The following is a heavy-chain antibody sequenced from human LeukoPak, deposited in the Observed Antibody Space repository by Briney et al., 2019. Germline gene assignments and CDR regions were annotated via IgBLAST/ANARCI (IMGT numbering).Heavy chain of an antibody. D-gene: IGHD2-21*02. J-gene: IGHJ5*02. CDR1: GGSFSGYY. V-gene: IGHV4-34*01. CDR2: INHSGST. Sequence: SETLSLTCAVYGGSFSGYYWSWIRQPPGKGLEWIGEINHSGSTNYNPSLKSRVTISVDTSKNQFSLKLDSVTAADTAVYYCARGRGDWNNWFDPWGQGTLVTVSS. CDR3: ARGRGDWNNWFDP.